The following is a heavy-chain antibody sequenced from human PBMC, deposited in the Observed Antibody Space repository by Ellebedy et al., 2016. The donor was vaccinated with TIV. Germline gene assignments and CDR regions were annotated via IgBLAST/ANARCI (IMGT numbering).Heavy chain of an antibody. J-gene: IGHJ6*02. CDR3: ARNLITRYYVLGYYYHYGMDV. Sequence: GESLKISCAASGFTVSSNYMSWVRQAPGKGLEWVSVIYSGGSTYYADSVKGRFTISRDNSKNTLYLQMNSLRAEDTAVYYCARNLITRYYVLGYYYHYGMDVWGQGTTVTVSS. V-gene: IGHV3-66*01. CDR1: GFTVSSNY. CDR2: IYSGGST. D-gene: IGHD3-22*01.